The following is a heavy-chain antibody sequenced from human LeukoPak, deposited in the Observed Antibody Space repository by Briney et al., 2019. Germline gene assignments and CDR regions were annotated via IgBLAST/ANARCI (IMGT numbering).Heavy chain of an antibody. J-gene: IGHJ6*03. V-gene: IGHV3-23*01. CDR1: GFTFSSYA. CDR3: SYSSSSGVDDYYYMDV. Sequence: SGGSLRLSCAASGFTFSSYAMSWVRQAPGKGLEWVSAISGSGGGTYYADSVKGRFTISRDNSKNTLYLQMNSLRAEDTAVYYCSYSSSSGVDDYYYMDVWGKGTTVTVSS. CDR2: ISGSGGGT. D-gene: IGHD6-6*01.